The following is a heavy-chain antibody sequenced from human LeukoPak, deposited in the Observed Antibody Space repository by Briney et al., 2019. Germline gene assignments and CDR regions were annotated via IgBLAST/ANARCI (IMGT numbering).Heavy chain of an antibody. V-gene: IGHV4-34*01. D-gene: IGHD3-22*01. J-gene: IGHJ4*02. CDR2: INHSGST. CDR1: GGSFSGYY. Sequence: PSETLSLTCAVYGGSFSGYYWSWIRQPPGKGLEWIGEINHSGSTNYSPPLKSRVTISVDTSKNQFSLKVNSVTAADTAVYYCARGDYYDPSAYFDYWGQGTLVTVSS. CDR3: ARGDYYDPSAYFDY.